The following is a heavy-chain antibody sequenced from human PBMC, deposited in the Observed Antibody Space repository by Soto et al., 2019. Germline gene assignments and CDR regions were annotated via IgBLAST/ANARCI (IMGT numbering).Heavy chain of an antibody. CDR3: ARELELVDGFDH. Sequence: EVQMLQSGGGMVQPGGSLRLSCVGSGLTFGHYWMSWVRQAPGKGLEWVANIKIDGSEKYYVDPVKGRFAISRDNAKNSVFLQLNSLRTEDTAVYYCARELELVDGFDHWGQGSLVIVSP. V-gene: IGHV3-7*03. CDR2: IKIDGSEK. J-gene: IGHJ4*02. D-gene: IGHD2-8*02. CDR1: GLTFGHYW.